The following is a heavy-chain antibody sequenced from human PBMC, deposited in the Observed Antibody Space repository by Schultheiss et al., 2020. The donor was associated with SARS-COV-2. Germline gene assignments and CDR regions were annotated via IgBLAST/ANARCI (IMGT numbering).Heavy chain of an antibody. D-gene: IGHD2-2*01. J-gene: IGHJ6*02. Sequence: GGSLRLSCAASGFTFSTYAMHWVRQAPGKGLEWVAVVSYDGSNKYYADSVKGRFTISRDNSKNTLYLQMNSLRAEDTAVYYCGRDRKTVVVLALDYYGMDVWGQGTTVTVSS. CDR2: VSYDGSNK. CDR1: GFTFSTYA. CDR3: GRDRKTVVVLALDYYGMDV. V-gene: IGHV3-30*01.